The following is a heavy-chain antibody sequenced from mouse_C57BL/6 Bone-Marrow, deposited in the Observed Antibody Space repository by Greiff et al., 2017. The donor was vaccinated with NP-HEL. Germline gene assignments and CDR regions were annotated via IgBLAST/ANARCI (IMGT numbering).Heavy chain of an antibody. CDR1: GYTFTSYW. J-gene: IGHJ4*01. CDR2: INPSNGGT. D-gene: IGHD2-4*01. CDR3: ARRRYDYGGYAMDY. Sequence: QVHVKQPGTELVKPGASVKLSCKASGYTFTSYWMHWVKQRPGQGLEWIGNINPSNGGTNYTEKFTSKATLTVAKSSSTAYMQLSSLTSENSAVYYCARRRYDYGGYAMDYWGQGTSVTVSS. V-gene: IGHV1-53*01.